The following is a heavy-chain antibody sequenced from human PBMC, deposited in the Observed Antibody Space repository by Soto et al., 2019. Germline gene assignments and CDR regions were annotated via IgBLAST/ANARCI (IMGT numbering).Heavy chain of an antibody. D-gene: IGHD3-9*01. V-gene: IGHV4-34*01. J-gene: IGHJ4*02. Sequence: SETLSLTCAVYGGSFSGYYWSWIRQPPGKGLEWIGEINHSGSTNYNPSLKSRVTISVDTSKNQFSLKLSSVTAADTAVYYCASTHDILTGYPPPDYWGQGTLVTVSS. CDR1: GGSFSGYY. CDR2: INHSGST. CDR3: ASTHDILTGYPPPDY.